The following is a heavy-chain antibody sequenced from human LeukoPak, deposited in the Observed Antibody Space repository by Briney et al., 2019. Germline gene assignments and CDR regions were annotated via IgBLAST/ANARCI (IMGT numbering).Heavy chain of an antibody. J-gene: IGHJ4*02. CDR2: IHDNGDS. Sequence: SETLSLTCTVSGGSISGYFWSWIRQPAGKGLEWIGRIHDNGDSNHNPSLKSRLTISVDTSKNQFTLKLSSVTAADTAVYYCARLRVSGSYLYYFDYWGQGTLVTVSS. D-gene: IGHD1-26*01. CDR3: ARLRVSGSYLYYFDY. CDR1: GGSISGYF. V-gene: IGHV4-4*07.